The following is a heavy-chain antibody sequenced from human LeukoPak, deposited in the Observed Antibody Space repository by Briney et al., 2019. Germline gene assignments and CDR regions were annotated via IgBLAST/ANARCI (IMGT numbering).Heavy chain of an antibody. CDR3: ARPKIGQWLVDAFDI. J-gene: IGHJ3*02. V-gene: IGHV5-10-1*01. Sequence: GESLKISCKVSGYSFTDYWINWVRQMPGKGLEWVGRIDPSDSYTNYSPSLEGHVTISGDKSISTVYLQWSSLKASDSAMYYCARPKIGQWLVDAFDIWGQGTMVTVSS. CDR2: IDPSDSYT. CDR1: GYSFTDYW. D-gene: IGHD6-19*01.